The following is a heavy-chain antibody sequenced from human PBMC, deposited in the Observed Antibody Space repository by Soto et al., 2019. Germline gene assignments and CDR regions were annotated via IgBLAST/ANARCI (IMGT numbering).Heavy chain of an antibody. CDR3: ARDIGFDYVN. J-gene: IGHJ4*02. Sequence: WGSLRRSWAVSGLHVMRYWMSWVRQAPGKGLGWVASIKEDGSEIYYLHSGRGRFSISRDSAGNALHLTMNYLSAEDTGVYFCARDIGFDYVNWGQGTLVTVSS. CDR1: GLHVMRYW. D-gene: IGHD3-16*01. CDR2: IKEDGSEI. V-gene: IGHV3-7*01.